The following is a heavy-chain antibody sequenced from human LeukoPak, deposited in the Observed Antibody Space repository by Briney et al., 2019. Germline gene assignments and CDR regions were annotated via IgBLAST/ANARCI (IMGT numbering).Heavy chain of an antibody. D-gene: IGHD2-15*01. Sequence: GGSLRLSCAASGFTFSSYSMNWVRQAPGKGLEWVSYISSSSSTIYYADSVKGRFTISRDNAKNSLYLQMNSLRDEDTAVYYCVRELTPGSDGYFDYWGQGTLVTVSS. CDR1: GFTFSSYS. J-gene: IGHJ4*02. CDR2: ISSSSSTI. CDR3: VRELTPGSDGYFDY. V-gene: IGHV3-48*02.